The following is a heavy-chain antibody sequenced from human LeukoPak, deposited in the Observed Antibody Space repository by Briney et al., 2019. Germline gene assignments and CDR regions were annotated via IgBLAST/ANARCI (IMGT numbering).Heavy chain of an antibody. CDR2: IYYSGST. Sequence: SETLSLTCTVSGGSISSYYWSWIRQPPGKGLEWIGYIYYSGSTNYNPSLKSRVTISVDTSKNQFSLKLSSVTAADTAVYYCASHLGYCSGGSCYPDYWGQGTLVTVSS. CDR1: GGSISSYY. D-gene: IGHD2-15*01. V-gene: IGHV4-59*01. J-gene: IGHJ4*02. CDR3: ASHLGYCSGGSCYPDY.